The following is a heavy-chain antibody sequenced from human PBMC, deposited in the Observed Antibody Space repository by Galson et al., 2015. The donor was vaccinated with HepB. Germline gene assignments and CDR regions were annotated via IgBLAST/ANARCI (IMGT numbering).Heavy chain of an antibody. Sequence: SLRLSCAASGFTFSSYSMNWVRQAPGKGLEWVSSISSSSSYIYYADSVKGRFTISRDNAKNSLYLQMNSLRAEDTAVYYCARAVTMGTWDAFDIWGQGTMVTVSS. CDR2: ISSSSSYI. CDR1: GFTFSSYS. J-gene: IGHJ3*02. D-gene: IGHD4-17*01. V-gene: IGHV3-21*01. CDR3: ARAVTMGTWDAFDI.